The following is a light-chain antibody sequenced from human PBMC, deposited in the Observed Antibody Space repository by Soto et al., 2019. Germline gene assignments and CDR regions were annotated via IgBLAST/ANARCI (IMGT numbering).Light chain of an antibody. V-gene: IGKV3-20*01. CDR3: QQYGST. CDR2: GAS. J-gene: IGKJ3*01. CDR1: QSVSSSY. Sequence: EIVLTQSPGTLSLSPGERATLSCRASQSVSSSYLAWYQQKPSQAPRLLIYGASSRATVIPYRFSGSGSGTDFTLTISRLEPEDFVVYYCQQYGSTFGPGTKVDIK.